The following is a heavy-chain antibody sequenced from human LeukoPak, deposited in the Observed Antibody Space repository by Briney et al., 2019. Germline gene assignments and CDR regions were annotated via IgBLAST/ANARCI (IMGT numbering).Heavy chain of an antibody. J-gene: IGHJ3*02. CDR2: MSRSGDRT. V-gene: IGHV3-23*01. D-gene: IGHD3-22*01. Sequence: GGSLRLSCAASGFTFSSYAMSWVRQAPGKGLEWVSGMSRSGDRTYYADSVKGRFTISRDNSKNTLNLQMSSLRGEDTAVYYCAKDHTYYDSPHAFNMWGQGTMVTVSS. CDR3: AKDHTYYDSPHAFNM. CDR1: GFTFSSYA.